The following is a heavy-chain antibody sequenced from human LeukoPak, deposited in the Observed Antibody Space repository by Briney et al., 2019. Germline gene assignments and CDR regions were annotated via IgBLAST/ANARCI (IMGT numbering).Heavy chain of an antibody. CDR1: GVSLSTSGVG. J-gene: IGHJ4*02. V-gene: IGHV2-5*02. Sequence: SGPTLVEPTQTLTLTCTLSGVSLSTSGVGVGWIRQPPGKAPEWLALIYWDDDKRYSPSLNSRLTITRDTSKNQVVLTMTNMVPVDTATYYCARQQLANNFDYWGQGTLVTVSS. D-gene: IGHD6-13*01. CDR3: ARQQLANNFDY. CDR2: IYWDDDK.